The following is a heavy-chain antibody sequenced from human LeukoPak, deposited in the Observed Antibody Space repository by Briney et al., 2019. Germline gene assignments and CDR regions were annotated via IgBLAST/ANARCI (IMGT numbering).Heavy chain of an antibody. V-gene: IGHV5-51*01. CDR2: IYPRDSDT. CDR1: GYSFTNYW. Sequence: GESLKISCKGSGYSFTNYWIGWVRQMPGKGLERMGIIYPRDSDTRYSPSFQGQVTVSADKSISIAYLQWSSLEASDTAMYYCARRQYSGYDFDFWGQGTLVTVSS. D-gene: IGHD5-12*01. J-gene: IGHJ4*02. CDR3: ARRQYSGYDFDF.